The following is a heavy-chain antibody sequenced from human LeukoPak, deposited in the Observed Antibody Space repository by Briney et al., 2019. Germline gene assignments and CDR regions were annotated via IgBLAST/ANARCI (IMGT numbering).Heavy chain of an antibody. D-gene: IGHD1-26*01. CDR3: AKDGGGSYFSLGYFDL. V-gene: IGHV3-23*01. CDR1: GFTFSSYA. J-gene: IGHJ2*01. Sequence: GGSLRLSCAASGFTFSSYAMSWVRQAPGKGLEWVSAISGSGGSTYYADSVKGRFTISRDNSKNTLYLQMNSLRAEDTAVYYCAKDGGGSYFSLGYFDLWGRGTLVTVSS. CDR2: ISGSGGST.